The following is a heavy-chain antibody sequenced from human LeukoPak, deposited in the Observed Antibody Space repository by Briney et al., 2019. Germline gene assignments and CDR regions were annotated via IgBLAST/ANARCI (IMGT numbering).Heavy chain of an antibody. CDR1: GFTFSRSA. CDR3: AKANYSGSYYFDS. V-gene: IGHV3-23*01. Sequence: GGSLRLSCAASGFTFSRSAMNWVRQAPGKGLEWVSSFSASGGITYYAESVKGRFTISRDNSKNTLSVQMNSLRAEDTAVYYCAKANYSGSYYFDSWGQGTLVTVSS. D-gene: IGHD1-26*01. CDR2: FSASGGIT. J-gene: IGHJ4*02.